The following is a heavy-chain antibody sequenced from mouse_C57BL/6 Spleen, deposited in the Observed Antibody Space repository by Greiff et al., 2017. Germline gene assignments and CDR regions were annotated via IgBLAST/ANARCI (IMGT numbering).Heavy chain of an antibody. Sequence: QVQLKESGPELVKPGASVKISCKASGYAFSSSWMNWVKQRPGKGLEWIGRIYPGDGDTNYNGKFKGKATLTADKSSSTAYMQLSSLTSENSAVYFCARQPDGPSEGAMDYWGQGTSVTVSS. CDR2: IYPGDGDT. CDR1: GYAFSSSW. J-gene: IGHJ4*01. V-gene: IGHV1-82*01. CDR3: ARQPDGPSEGAMDY. D-gene: IGHD1-1*01.